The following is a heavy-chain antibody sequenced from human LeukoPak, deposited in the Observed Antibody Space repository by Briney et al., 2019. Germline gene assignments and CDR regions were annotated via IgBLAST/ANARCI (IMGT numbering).Heavy chain of an antibody. Sequence: GGSLRLSCAASGSSHYMSWVRQAPGKGLEWVSVIYDGDITYYADSVKGRFTISRDSSMDTLYLQMNSLRAEDTAVYYCAREASGWPNNWFDPWGQGTLVTVSS. J-gene: IGHJ5*02. D-gene: IGHD6-19*01. V-gene: IGHV3-53*01. CDR2: IYDGDIT. CDR3: AREASGWPNNWFDP. CDR1: GSSHY.